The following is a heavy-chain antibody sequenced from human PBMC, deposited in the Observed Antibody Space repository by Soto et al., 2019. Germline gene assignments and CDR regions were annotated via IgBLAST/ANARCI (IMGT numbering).Heavy chain of an antibody. CDR1: GVSITPYY. V-gene: IGHV4-59*01. J-gene: IGHJ4*02. D-gene: IGHD1-20*01. CDR2: VYHTGNT. CDR3: AREQYNWKL. Sequence: QVQLQESGPGLVKPSETLSLTCTVSGVSITPYYWTWSRHPPGKGLEWIGYVYHTGNTYYNPSLKSRVTISLDTSKNQVSLRLKSVTAADTAVYYCAREQYNWKLWGQGTLVTVSS.